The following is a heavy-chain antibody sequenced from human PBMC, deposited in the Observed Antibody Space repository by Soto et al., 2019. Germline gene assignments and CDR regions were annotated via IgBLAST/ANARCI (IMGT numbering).Heavy chain of an antibody. Sequence: QVQLQESGPGLVKPSQTLSLTCTVSGGSISSGGYYWSWIRQHPGKGLEWIGYIYYSGSTYYNPARKRRVTISVDTSKNQFSLKLSSVTAADTAVYYCAREDGSCYCFDYWGQGTLVTVSS. J-gene: IGHJ4*02. CDR2: IYYSGST. CDR3: AREDGSCYCFDY. CDR1: GGSISSGGYY. V-gene: IGHV4-31*03. D-gene: IGHD2-15*01.